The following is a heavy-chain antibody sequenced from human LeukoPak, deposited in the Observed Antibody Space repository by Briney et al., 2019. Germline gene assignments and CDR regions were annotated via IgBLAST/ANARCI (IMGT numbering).Heavy chain of an antibody. CDR1: GFTFSSYG. CDR3: ARVEYSLPLLQSYFDY. V-gene: IGHV3-74*01. J-gene: IGHJ4*02. D-gene: IGHD2-21*01. CDR2: INSDGSST. Sequence: GGSLRLSCAASGFTFSSYGMHWVRQAPGKGLVWVSRINSDGSSTSYADSVKGRFTISRDNAKNTLYLQMNSLRAEDTAVYYCARVEYSLPLLQSYFDYWGQGTLVTVSS.